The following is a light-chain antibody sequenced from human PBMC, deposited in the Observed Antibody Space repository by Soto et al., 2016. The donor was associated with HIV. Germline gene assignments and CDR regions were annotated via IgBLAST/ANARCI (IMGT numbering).Light chain of an antibody. CDR1: KLGEKY. CDR3: QTWGSSTPWV. V-gene: IGLV3-1*01. CDR2: QDT. Sequence: SYELIQAPSVPVSPGQPVSITCSGDKLGEKYACWYQQKSGQAPVLVIYQDTKRPSGIPERFSGSNSGNTATLTISGTQAMDEADYFCQTWGSSTPWVFGGGTKLTVL. J-gene: IGLJ3*02.